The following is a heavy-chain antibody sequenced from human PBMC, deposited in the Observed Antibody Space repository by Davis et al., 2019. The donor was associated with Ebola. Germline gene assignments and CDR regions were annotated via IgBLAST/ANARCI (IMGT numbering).Heavy chain of an antibody. Sequence: SVKVSCKASGGTFSSYAISWVRQAPGQGLEWMGRIIPILGIANYAQKFQGRVTITADKSTSTAYMELSSLRSEDTAVYYCTKGGGAGGREDDYWGQGTLVTVSS. D-gene: IGHD3-16*01. CDR2: IIPILGIA. J-gene: IGHJ4*02. CDR3: TKGGGAGGREDDY. CDR1: GGTFSSYA. V-gene: IGHV1-69*04.